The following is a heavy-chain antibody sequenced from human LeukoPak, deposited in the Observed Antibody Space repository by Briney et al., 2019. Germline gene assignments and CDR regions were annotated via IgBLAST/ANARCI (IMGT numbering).Heavy chain of an antibody. CDR3: AKEASSSWYGYFQH. J-gene: IGHJ1*01. CDR1: GFTVRNNY. D-gene: IGHD6-13*01. V-gene: IGHV3-30*02. Sequence: GGSLRLSCAASGFTVRNNYMTWVRQAPGKGLEWVAFIRYDGSNKYYADSVKGRFTISRDNSKNTLYLQMNSLRAEDTAVYYCAKEASSSWYGYFQHWGQGTLVTASS. CDR2: IRYDGSNK.